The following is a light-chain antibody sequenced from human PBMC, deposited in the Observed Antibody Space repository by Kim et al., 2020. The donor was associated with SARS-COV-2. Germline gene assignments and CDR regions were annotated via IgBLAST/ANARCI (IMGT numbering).Light chain of an antibody. CDR1: QTISNY. Sequence: DIQMTQSPSSLSASVGDRVTITCRASQTISNYLNWYQQKPGKAPKVLIYAASSLQGGVPTRFSGSGSGTDFTLTISSLQPEDFATYFCQQSYSTPRTFGQGTKLEI. CDR2: AAS. J-gene: IGKJ1*01. CDR3: QQSYSTPRT. V-gene: IGKV1-39*01.